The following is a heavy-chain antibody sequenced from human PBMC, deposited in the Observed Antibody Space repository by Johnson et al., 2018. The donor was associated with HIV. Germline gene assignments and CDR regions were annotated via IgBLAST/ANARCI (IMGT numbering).Heavy chain of an antibody. CDR3: ARDGGLITGAFDI. V-gene: IGHV3-9*01. CDR2: ISWNSGSI. J-gene: IGHJ3*02. CDR1: GFTFDDYA. D-gene: IGHD1-14*01. Sequence: VQLVESGGGLVQPGGSLRLSCAASGFTFDDYAMHWVRQAPGKGLEWVSGISWNSGSIGYADSVKGRFTISRDNAKNSLCLQISSQRAEDTALYYCARDGGLITGAFDIWGQGTMVTVSS.